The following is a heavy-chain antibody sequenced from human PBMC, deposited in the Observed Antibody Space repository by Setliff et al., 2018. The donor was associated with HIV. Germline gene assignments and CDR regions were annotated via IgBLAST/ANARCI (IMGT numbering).Heavy chain of an antibody. D-gene: IGHD2-2*02. CDR1: GFTFSDHS. CDR2: SRNKANRYTT. V-gene: IGHV3-72*01. Sequence: GESLKISCAASGFTFSDHSMDWVRQAPGKGLEWVGRSRNKANRYTTEYAASVKGRFTISRDDSKTSLYLQMNSLKTEDTAVYYCAREAYCSSTTCYKGGDRHFDYWGLGTLVTVSS. CDR3: AREAYCSSTTCYKGGDRHFDY. J-gene: IGHJ4*02.